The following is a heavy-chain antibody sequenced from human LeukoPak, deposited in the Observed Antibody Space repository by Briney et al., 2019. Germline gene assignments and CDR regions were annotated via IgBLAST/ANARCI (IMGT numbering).Heavy chain of an antibody. Sequence: GGSLRLSCAASGFTFGNYAMHWVRQAPGKGLEWVSLISGDVSSTYYTDSVKGRFTVSRDNSKNSLYLQMNSLRTEDTALYYCAKAGLSGWHYFDYWGQGTLVTVSS. J-gene: IGHJ4*02. CDR1: GFTFGNYA. CDR3: AKAGLSGWHYFDY. D-gene: IGHD6-19*01. CDR2: ISGDVSST. V-gene: IGHV3-43*02.